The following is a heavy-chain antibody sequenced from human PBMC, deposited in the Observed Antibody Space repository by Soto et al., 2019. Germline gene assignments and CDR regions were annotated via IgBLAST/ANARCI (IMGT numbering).Heavy chain of an antibody. V-gene: IGHV3-30-3*01. J-gene: IGHJ5*02. D-gene: IGHD2-2*01. CDR2: ISYDGNNK. CDR1: GFNFRNFG. CDR3: ARGWRSLTVPFDP. Sequence: AWGSLRDWNTVAGFNFRNFGGHCIRKAPGKGLEWVAIISYDGNNKHYADSVKGRFTISRDNSMNTLYLQMNSLRVEDTAVYHCARGWRSLTVPFDPWGHGTLVT.